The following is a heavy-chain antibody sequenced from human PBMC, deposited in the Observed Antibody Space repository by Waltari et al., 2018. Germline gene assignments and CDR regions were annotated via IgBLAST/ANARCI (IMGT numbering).Heavy chain of an antibody. J-gene: IGHJ4*02. Sequence: QVQLVESGGGVVQPGRSLRLSCAASGFTFSSYGMHWVRQAPGKGLEWVAVIWYDGSNKYYADSVKGRFTISRDNSKNTLYLQMNSLRAEDTAVYYCARVDYSNYGPFDYWGQGTLVTVSS. CDR3: ARVDYSNYGPFDY. D-gene: IGHD4-4*01. V-gene: IGHV3-33*01. CDR1: GFTFSSYG. CDR2: IWYDGSNK.